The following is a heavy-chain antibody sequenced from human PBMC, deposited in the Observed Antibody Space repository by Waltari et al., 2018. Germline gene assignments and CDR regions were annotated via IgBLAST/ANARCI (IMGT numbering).Heavy chain of an antibody. V-gene: IGHV1-46*01. Sequence: HVQLVQSGAELKKPGASVKLSCKASGYTFTSYYIQWVRQAPGQGLEWMGGMKSGGETTNYAQKFQGRVTMTRDTSTSTVYMELSSLRSEDTAVYYCARLGITMTPDYWGQGTLVTVSS. CDR1: GYTFTSYY. J-gene: IGHJ4*02. CDR3: ARLGITMTPDY. CDR2: MKSGGETT.